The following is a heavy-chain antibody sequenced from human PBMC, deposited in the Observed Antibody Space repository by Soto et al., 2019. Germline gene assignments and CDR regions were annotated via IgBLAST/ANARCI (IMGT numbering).Heavy chain of an antibody. Sequence: EVQLVESGGGLVKPGGSVRLSCGASGVTLSNAWMSWVRRAPGKGLEWVGRLKSKTDGGTIDYAAPVKGRFTISSDDSNNTLYLQMNSLKTEDTAVYSCATEVIVGGTRAPFEYWGQGTLVTVSS. V-gene: IGHV3-15*01. J-gene: IGHJ4*02. CDR2: LKSKTDGGTI. CDR3: ATEVIVGGTRAPFEY. CDR1: GVTLSNAW. D-gene: IGHD1-26*01.